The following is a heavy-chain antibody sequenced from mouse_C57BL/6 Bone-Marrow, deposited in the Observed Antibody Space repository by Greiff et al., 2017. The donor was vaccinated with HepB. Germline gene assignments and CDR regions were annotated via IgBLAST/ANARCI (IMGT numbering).Heavy chain of an antibody. V-gene: IGHV14-4*01. CDR2: IDPENGDT. CDR3: TTDGSSHFDY. J-gene: IGHJ2*01. Sequence: EVQLQQSGAELVRPGASVKLSCTASGFNIKDDYMHWVKQRPEQGLEWIGWIDPENGDTEYASKFQGKATITADTSSNTAYLQLSSLTSEDTAVYYCTTDGSSHFDYWGQGTTLTVSS. CDR1: GFNIKDDY. D-gene: IGHD1-1*01.